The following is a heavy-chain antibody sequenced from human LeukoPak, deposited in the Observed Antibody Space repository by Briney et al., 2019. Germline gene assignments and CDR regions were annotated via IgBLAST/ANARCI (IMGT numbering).Heavy chain of an antibody. V-gene: IGHV3-9*01. CDR2: ISWNSGSI. CDR1: GFTFDDYA. Sequence: GWSLRLSCAASGFTFDDYAMHWVRQAPGKGLEWVSGISWNSGSIGYADSVKGRFTISRDNAKNSLYLQMNSLRAEDTALYYCAKGEMAPNDAFDIWGQGTMVTVSS. J-gene: IGHJ3*02. D-gene: IGHD5-24*01. CDR3: AKGEMAPNDAFDI.